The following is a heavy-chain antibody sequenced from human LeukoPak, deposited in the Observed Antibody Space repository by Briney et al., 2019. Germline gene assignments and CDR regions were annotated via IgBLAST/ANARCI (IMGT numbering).Heavy chain of an antibody. J-gene: IGHJ4*02. D-gene: IGHD5-18*01. CDR2: IYHSGSA. CDR1: GYSISSGYY. Sequence: PSETLSLTCAVSGYSISSGYYWGWIRPPPGKGLEWIGNIYHSGSAYYNPSLKSRVTISVDTSKNQFSLKLSSVTAADTAVYYCARHVGYSYAYVDYWGQGTLVTVSS. CDR3: ARHVGYSYAYVDY. V-gene: IGHV4-38-2*01.